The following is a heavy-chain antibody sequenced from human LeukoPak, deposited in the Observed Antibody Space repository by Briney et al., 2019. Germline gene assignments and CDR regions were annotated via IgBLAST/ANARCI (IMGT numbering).Heavy chain of an antibody. D-gene: IGHD3-22*01. CDR2: ISGSDGTT. J-gene: IGHJ4*02. V-gene: IGHV3-23*01. Sequence: PGGSLRLSCAASGFTFSSYAMSRVRQAPGKGLEWVSAISGSDGTTYYADSVKGRFTISRDNSKNTLYLQMNSLRAEDTAVYYCAKDPAYYYGSSAYYYFDYWGQGTLVTASS. CDR3: AKDPAYYYGSSAYYYFDY. CDR1: GFTFSSYA.